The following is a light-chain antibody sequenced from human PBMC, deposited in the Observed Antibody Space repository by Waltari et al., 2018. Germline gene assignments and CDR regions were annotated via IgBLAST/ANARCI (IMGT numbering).Light chain of an antibody. V-gene: IGLV1-47*01. J-gene: IGLJ3*02. CDR2: RNT. CDR3: ASWDDSLSHWV. Sequence: YRQPPGSAPKRLISRNTQRSSGVPDRSSASKSGTSASLAISGLRSDDEGYYYCASWDDSLSHWVFGGGTKVTVL.